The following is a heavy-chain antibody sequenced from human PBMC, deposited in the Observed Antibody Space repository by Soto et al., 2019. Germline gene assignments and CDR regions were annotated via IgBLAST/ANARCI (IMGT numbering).Heavy chain of an antibody. D-gene: IGHD3-10*01. V-gene: IGHV6-1*01. J-gene: IGHJ5*02. CDR1: GDSVSSNGAA. Sequence: PSQTLSLTCAISGDSVSSNGAAWNWIRQSPSRGLEWLGRTYYRSKWYNDYAVSVESRITINPDTSKNQFSLQLNSVTPEDTAVYYCARGPSGVWFGVQGWFDPWGQGTLVTVSS. CDR2: TYYRSKWYN. CDR3: ARGPSGVWFGVQGWFDP.